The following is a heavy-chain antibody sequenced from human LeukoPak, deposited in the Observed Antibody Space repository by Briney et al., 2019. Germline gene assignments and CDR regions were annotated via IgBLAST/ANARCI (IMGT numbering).Heavy chain of an antibody. Sequence: PSETLSLTCSVSGGSISSGHWWSWVRQPPGKGLEWIGEIYHSGSTNYNPSLRGRVTISLDTSKNQVSLKLTSVTAADTAMYYCARKDGDGWGQGTLVTVSS. CDR3: ARKDGDG. D-gene: IGHD5-24*01. CDR2: IYHSGST. J-gene: IGHJ4*02. V-gene: IGHV4-4*02. CDR1: GGSISSGHW.